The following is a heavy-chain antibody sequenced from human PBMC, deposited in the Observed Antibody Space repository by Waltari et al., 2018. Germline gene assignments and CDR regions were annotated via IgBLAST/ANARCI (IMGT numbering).Heavy chain of an antibody. CDR3: ARGIRWLGSYFQH. D-gene: IGHD6-19*01. V-gene: IGHV4-34*01. Sequence: QVQLQQWGAGLLKPSETLSLTCAVYGGSFSGYYWSWIRQPPGKGLEWIGEINHSGSTNYNPSLKSRVTISVDTSKNQFSLKLSSVTAADTAVYYCARGIRWLGSYFQHWGQGTLVTVSS. J-gene: IGHJ1*01. CDR1: GGSFSGYY. CDR2: INHSGST.